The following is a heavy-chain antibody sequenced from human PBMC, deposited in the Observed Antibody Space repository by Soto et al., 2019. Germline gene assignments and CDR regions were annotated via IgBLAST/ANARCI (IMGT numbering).Heavy chain of an antibody. CDR3: TRVTVGADYYFDY. D-gene: IGHD1-26*01. J-gene: IGHJ4*02. CDR2: INAGIGNT. CDR1: GYTFTNYA. Sequence: QVQLVQSRAEEKKPGASVKVSCKASGYTFTNYALHWVRQAPGQRPEWMGWINAGIGNTKYSQKFQGRVTITRDTSASTAYMELSSLRSEDTAVYYCTRVTVGADYYFDYWGQGTLVTVSS. V-gene: IGHV1-3*05.